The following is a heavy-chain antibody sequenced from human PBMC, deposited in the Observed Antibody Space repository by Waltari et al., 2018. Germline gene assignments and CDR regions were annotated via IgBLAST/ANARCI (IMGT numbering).Heavy chain of an antibody. CDR1: AFTFSSDS. V-gene: IGHV3-21*01. Sequence: EVQLVESGGGLVQPGGSLRLSCAASAFTFSSDSMTWVRQAPGKGLEWVSAISSSSSYIYYADSVKGRFTISRDNAKNSLYLQMNSLRAEDTAVYYCATQGDSYYYGMDVWGQGTTVTVSS. J-gene: IGHJ6*02. CDR3: ATQGDSYYYGMDV. CDR2: ISSSSSYI. D-gene: IGHD1-26*01.